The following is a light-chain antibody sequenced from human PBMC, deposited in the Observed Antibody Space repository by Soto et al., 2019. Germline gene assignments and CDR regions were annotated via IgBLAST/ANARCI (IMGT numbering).Light chain of an antibody. CDR2: EVS. CDR3: SSYAGSNNVV. J-gene: IGLJ2*01. Sequence: QSALTQSPSASGSPGQSVTISCTGTSSDVGGYNYVSWYQQHPGKAPKLMIYEVSRWPSGVPDRFSGSKSGNTASLTVSGLQAEDEADYYCSSYAGSNNVVFGGGTKLTVL. V-gene: IGLV2-8*01. CDR1: SSDVGGYNY.